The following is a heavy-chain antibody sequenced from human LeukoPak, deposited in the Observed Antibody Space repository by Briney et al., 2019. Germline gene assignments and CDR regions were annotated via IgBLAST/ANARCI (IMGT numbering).Heavy chain of an antibody. V-gene: IGHV3-74*01. CDR1: GFTLSSNW. CDR3: AKFKASYGYA. J-gene: IGHJ4*02. Sequence: GGSLRLSCAGSGFTLSSNWMHWVRQAPGKGLVWVSRFYSDGSRTNYADSVKGRFTISRDNSKNTLYLQMNSLRAEDTAVYYCAKFKASYGYAWGQGTLVTVSS. D-gene: IGHD5-18*01. CDR2: FYSDGSRT.